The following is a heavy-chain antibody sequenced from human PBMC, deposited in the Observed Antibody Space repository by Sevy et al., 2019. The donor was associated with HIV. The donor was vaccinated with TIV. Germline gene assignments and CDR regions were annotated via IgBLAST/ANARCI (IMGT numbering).Heavy chain of an antibody. Sequence: GGSLRLSCAASGFTFGNYVMNWVRQPPGKGLEWVSVISDGGGTTYYADSVKGRFTISRDDSKSTLYLQMNSLRVEDTAVYFCAKRVAGALAALDIWGQGTMVTV. J-gene: IGHJ3*02. V-gene: IGHV3-23*01. CDR3: AKRVAGALAALDI. D-gene: IGHD3-10*01. CDR2: ISDGGGTT. CDR1: GFTFGNYV.